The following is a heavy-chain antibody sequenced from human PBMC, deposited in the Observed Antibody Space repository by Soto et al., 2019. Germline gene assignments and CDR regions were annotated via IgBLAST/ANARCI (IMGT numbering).Heavy chain of an antibody. D-gene: IGHD2-2*01. CDR1: VRPITCDD. CDR3: ARGRNCTSSRCFGFPSIWFDP. Sequence: SETLSRTCTVSVRPITCDDWGCIRHPPVKALDYIGPTYYTGSTRYNPSLTSRVTISLDTSREQFSLKLTSVTAADMAVYSCARGRNCTSSRCFGFPSIWFDPWGYGTLVPVSP. CDR2: TYYTGST. J-gene: IGHJ5*02. V-gene: IGHV4-59*01.